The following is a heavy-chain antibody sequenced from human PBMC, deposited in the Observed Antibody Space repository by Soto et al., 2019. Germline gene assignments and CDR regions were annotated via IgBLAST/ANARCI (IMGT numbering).Heavy chain of an antibody. Sequence: GGSLRLSCAASGFTFSSYGMHWVRQAPGKGLEWVAVIWYDGSNKYYADSVKGRFTISRDNSKNTLYLQMNSLRAEDTAVYYCARDLYSSSWYEWIYYYYGMDVWGQGTTVTVSS. CDR3: ARDLYSSSWYEWIYYYYGMDV. J-gene: IGHJ6*02. CDR2: IWYDGSNK. D-gene: IGHD6-13*01. CDR1: GFTFSSYG. V-gene: IGHV3-33*01.